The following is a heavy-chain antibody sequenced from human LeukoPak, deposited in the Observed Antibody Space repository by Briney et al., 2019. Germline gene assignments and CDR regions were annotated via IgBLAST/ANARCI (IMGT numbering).Heavy chain of an antibody. Sequence: SETLSLTCTVSGGSISSGGYYWSWIRQPPGKGLEWIGYIYHSGSTYYNPSLKSRVTISVDRSKNQFSLKLSSVTAADTAVYYCARDAATIFFSVPKYYFDYWGQGTLVTVSS. D-gene: IGHD3-3*01. V-gene: IGHV4-30-2*01. CDR2: IYHSGST. CDR1: GGSISSGGYY. J-gene: IGHJ4*02. CDR3: ARDAATIFFSVPKYYFDY.